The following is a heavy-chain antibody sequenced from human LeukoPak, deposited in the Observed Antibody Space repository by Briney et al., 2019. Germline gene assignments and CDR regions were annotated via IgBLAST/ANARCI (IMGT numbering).Heavy chain of an antibody. CDR3: ARGGKDSSGYYAVPIGNWFDP. J-gene: IGHJ5*02. CDR2: MNPYSDKA. V-gene: IGHV1-8*03. D-gene: IGHD3-22*01. CDR1: GYTFTSYD. Sequence: ASVKVSCKASGYTFTSYDINWVRQAAGQGLDWMGWMNPYSDKAAYAQKFQGRLTITMDTSISTAYLELSRLTSEDTAIYYCARGGKDSSGYYAVPIGNWFDPWGQGTLVTVSS.